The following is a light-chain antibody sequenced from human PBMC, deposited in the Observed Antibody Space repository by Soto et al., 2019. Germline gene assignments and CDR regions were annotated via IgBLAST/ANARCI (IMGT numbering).Light chain of an antibody. J-gene: IGKJ3*01. CDR3: QQYNSYPFT. V-gene: IGKV1-16*02. CDR1: QDISTY. Sequence: DIQMTQSPSSLSASVGDRVTITCRASQDISTYLAWFQQKPGRPPKSLIYAASRLQSGVPSKFSGSGSGTDFTLTISSLQPEDFATYCCQQYNSYPFTFGPGTKVDVK. CDR2: AAS.